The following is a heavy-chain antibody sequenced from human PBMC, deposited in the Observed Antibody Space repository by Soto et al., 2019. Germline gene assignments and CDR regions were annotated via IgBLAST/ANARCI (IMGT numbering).Heavy chain of an antibody. CDR2: ISRDGGTK. J-gene: IGHJ4*02. D-gene: IGHD2-8*02. CDR1: GFTVSSYG. V-gene: IGHV3-30*03. CDR3: TGEVASGY. Sequence: QVQLVESGGGVVQPGRSLRLSCAASGFTVSSYGMHWVRQAPGKGLEWVAVISRDGGTKYYADSVKGRFTISRDNSRNSLFVEMNSLRGEDMCVYYCTGEVASGYWGQGTLVPVSS.